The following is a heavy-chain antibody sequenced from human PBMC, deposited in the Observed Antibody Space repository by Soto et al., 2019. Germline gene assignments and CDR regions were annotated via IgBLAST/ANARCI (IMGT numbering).Heavy chain of an antibody. J-gene: IGHJ6*02. D-gene: IGHD3-22*01. Sequence: PGESLKISCQGSGYSFTSYWIGWVRQIPGKCLEWMGIIYPGDSDTRYSPSFQGQVTISADKSISTAYLQWSSLKASDTAMYYCARGAFDSSGYYPYYYYGMDVWGQGTTVTVSS. V-gene: IGHV5-51*01. CDR1: GYSFTSYW. CDR3: ARGAFDSSGYYPYYYYGMDV. CDR2: IYPGDSDT.